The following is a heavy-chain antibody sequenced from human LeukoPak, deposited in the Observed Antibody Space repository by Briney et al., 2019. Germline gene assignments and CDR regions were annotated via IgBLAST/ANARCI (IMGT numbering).Heavy chain of an antibody. Sequence: ASVKVPCKASGYTFTSYGISWVRQAPGQGLEWMGWISAYNGNTNYAQKLQGRVTMTTDTSTSTAYMELRSLRSDDTAVYYCARGQRGYSYDAFDIWGQGTMVTVSS. J-gene: IGHJ3*02. CDR1: GYTFTSYG. CDR3: ARGQRGYSYDAFDI. D-gene: IGHD5-18*01. CDR2: ISAYNGNT. V-gene: IGHV1-18*01.